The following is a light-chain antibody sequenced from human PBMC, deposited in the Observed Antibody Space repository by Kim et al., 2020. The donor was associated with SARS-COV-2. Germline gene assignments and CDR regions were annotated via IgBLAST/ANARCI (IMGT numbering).Light chain of an antibody. CDR1: QSVDSLY. V-gene: IGKV3-20*01. Sequence: PGARATLSCRASQSVDSLYLSWYQQKLGQAPRLLIYASSRRAPHVPDRFSGSGSGTDFTLTISRLEPDDFAVYYCLQIGNSLPWTFGQGTKV. CDR2: ASS. J-gene: IGKJ1*01. CDR3: LQIGNSLPWT.